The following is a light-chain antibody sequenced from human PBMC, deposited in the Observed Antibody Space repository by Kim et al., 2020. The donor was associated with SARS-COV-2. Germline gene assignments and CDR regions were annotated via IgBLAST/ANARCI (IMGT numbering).Light chain of an antibody. CDR2: GAS. J-gene: IGKJ2*01. CDR3: QQTYSTPYT. Sequence: SASVGGRVTITCRASQTSSIYLNWYQQKPGQAPKVLIYGASSLQSGVPSRFSGSRSGTDFTLTINSLQPEDFATYYCQQTYSTPYTFGQGTKLEI. V-gene: IGKV1-39*01. CDR1: QTSSIY.